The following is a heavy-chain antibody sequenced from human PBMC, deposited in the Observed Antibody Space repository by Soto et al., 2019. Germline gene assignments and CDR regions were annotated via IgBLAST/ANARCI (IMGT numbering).Heavy chain of an antibody. CDR1: GYDFTNYG. V-gene: IGHV1-18*01. Sequence: QVRLVQSGAEVKKPGASVKVSCKTYGYDFTNYGINWVRQAPGQGLEWMGWISAYKGNIDYAQHLRGRATLTTHTSTGSAYMELRSLRSDDTAVYYCARGHDIFTGWKVTFWGQRTLVTVSS. J-gene: IGHJ4*02. CDR2: ISAYKGNI. D-gene: IGHD3-9*01. CDR3: ARGHDIFTGWKVTF.